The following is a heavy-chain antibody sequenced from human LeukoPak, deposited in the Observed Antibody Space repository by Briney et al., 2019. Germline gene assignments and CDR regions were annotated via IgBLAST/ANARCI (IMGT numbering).Heavy chain of an antibody. J-gene: IGHJ5*02. CDR3: ARDIWFGSS. V-gene: IGHV3-7*01. D-gene: IGHD3-10*01. CDR1: GFTFSSYW. Sequence: PGGSLRLSCAASGFTFSSYWISWVRQAPGKGLEWVANIKQDGSEKYYVDSVKGRFTISRDNAKNSLYLQMNSLRAEDTAVYYCARDIWFGSSWGQGTLVTVSS. CDR2: IKQDGSEK.